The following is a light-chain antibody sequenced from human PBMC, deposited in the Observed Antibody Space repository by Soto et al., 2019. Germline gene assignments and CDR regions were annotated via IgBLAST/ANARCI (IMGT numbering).Light chain of an antibody. J-gene: IGKJ5*01. CDR2: DAS. CDR3: QQRSNWPPIT. V-gene: IGKV3-11*01. CDR1: QSVSSY. Sequence: ELVLTQSPGTLSLSPGERATVSCRASQSVSSYLAWYQQKPGQAPRLLIYDASNRATGIPARFSGSGSGTDFTLTISSLEPEDFAVYYCQQRSNWPPITFGQGTRLEIK.